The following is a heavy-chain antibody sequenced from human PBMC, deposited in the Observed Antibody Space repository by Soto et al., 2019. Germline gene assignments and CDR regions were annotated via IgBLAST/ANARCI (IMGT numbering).Heavy chain of an antibody. D-gene: IGHD2-15*01. J-gene: IGHJ4*02. CDR3: AREGSYCSGGSCYSAPFDY. V-gene: IGHV3-33*01. Sequence: GGSLRLSCAASGFTFSSYGMHWVRQAPGKGLEWVAVIWYDGSNKYYADSVKGRFTISRDNSKNTLYLQMNSLRAEDTAVYYCAREGSYCSGGSCYSAPFDYWGQGTLVTVSS. CDR1: GFTFSSYG. CDR2: IWYDGSNK.